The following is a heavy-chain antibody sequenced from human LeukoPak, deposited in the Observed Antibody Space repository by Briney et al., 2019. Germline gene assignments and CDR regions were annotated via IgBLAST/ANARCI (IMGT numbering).Heavy chain of an antibody. CDR1: GYTFTSYG. V-gene: IGHV1-18*01. CDR2: ISAYNGNT. Sequence: ASVKVSCKASGYTFTSYGISWVRQAPGQGLEWMGWISAYNGNTNYAQKLQGRVTMSTDTSTSTAYMELRSLTFDDTAIYYCVKDWHILTGRNCFDPWGQGTLVTVSS. D-gene: IGHD3-9*01. CDR3: VKDWHILTGRNCFDP. J-gene: IGHJ5*02.